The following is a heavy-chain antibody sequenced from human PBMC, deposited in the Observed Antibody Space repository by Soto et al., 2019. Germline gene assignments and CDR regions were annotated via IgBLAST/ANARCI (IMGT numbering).Heavy chain of an antibody. V-gene: IGHV1-69*13. D-gene: IGHD6-13*01. Sequence: SVKVSCKASGGTFSSYAISWVRQAPGQGLEWMGGIIPIFGTANYAQKFQGRVTITADESTSTAYMELSSLRSEDTAVYYCARVATPGSSWSWWGQGTLVTVSS. J-gene: IGHJ4*02. CDR3: ARVATPGSSWSW. CDR2: IIPIFGTA. CDR1: GGTFSSYA.